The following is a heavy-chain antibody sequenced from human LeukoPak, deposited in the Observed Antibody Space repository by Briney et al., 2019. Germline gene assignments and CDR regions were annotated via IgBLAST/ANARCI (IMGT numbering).Heavy chain of an antibody. J-gene: IGHJ5*02. CDR3: ASTPRDYVFWLDP. CDR2: IYYRGKT. Sequence: PSQTLSLSCTVSGGSINSDGFYWNWIRQRPGKGLEWLGYIYYRGKTYYNPSLKSRLTISIETSNAEFSLKLTYVTPAHTAVYYCASTPRDYVFWLDPWGPGILVTVSS. D-gene: IGHD4-17*01. CDR1: GGSINSDGFY. V-gene: IGHV4-31*03.